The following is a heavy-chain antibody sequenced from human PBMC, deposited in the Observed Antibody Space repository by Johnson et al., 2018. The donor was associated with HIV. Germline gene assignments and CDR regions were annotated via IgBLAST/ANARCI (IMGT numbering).Heavy chain of an antibody. J-gene: IGHJ3*02. CDR2: MNWNGGST. CDR1: GFTFDDYG. Sequence: MLLVESGGSVVRPGGSLRLSCAGSGFTFDDYGLSWVRQAPGKGLEWVAGMNWNGGSTGYADSVKGRYIISRDNAKRSLYLQMNGLRVEDTALYYCARLPSGYSRDAFDIWGQGTMVTVSS. V-gene: IGHV3-20*04. D-gene: IGHD5-18*01. CDR3: ARLPSGYSRDAFDI.